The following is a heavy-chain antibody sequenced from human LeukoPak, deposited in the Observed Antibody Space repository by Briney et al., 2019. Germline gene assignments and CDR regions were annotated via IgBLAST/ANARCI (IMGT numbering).Heavy chain of an antibody. V-gene: IGHV3-30*04. CDR1: GFTFSSYA. CDR3: ATSPGLGYSSSLTGVDY. D-gene: IGHD6-6*01. Sequence: GGSLRLSCAASGFTFSSYAKHWVRQAPGKGLEWVAVISYDGSNKYYADSVKGRFTISRDNAKNSLYLQMSSLRAEDTAVYYCATSPGLGYSSSLTGVDYWGQGTLVTVSS. CDR2: ISYDGSNK. J-gene: IGHJ4*02.